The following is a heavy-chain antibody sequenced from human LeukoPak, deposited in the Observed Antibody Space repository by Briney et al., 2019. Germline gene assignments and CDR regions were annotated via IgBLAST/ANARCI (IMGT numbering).Heavy chain of an antibody. D-gene: IGHD3-22*01. V-gene: IGHV3-21*01. CDR1: GFTLSSYS. Sequence: GGSLRLSCAASGFTLSSYSMNWVRQAPGKGLEWVSSISSSSSYIYYADSVKGRFTISRDNAKNSLYLQMNSLRAEDTAVYYCARDSTYHYDSSGYPPDYWGQGTLVTVSS. J-gene: IGHJ4*02. CDR3: ARDSTYHYDSSGYPPDY. CDR2: ISSSSSYI.